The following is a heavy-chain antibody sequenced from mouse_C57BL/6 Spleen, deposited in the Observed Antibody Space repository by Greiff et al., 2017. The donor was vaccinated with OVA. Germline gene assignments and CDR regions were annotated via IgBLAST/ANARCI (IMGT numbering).Heavy chain of an antibody. J-gene: IGHJ2*01. CDR3: TRSRTVAPGY. CDR1: GYTFTDYE. D-gene: IGHD1-1*01. Sequence: QVQLQQSGAELVRPGASVTLSCKASGYTFTDYEMHWVKQTPVHGLEWIGAIDPETGGTAYNQKFKGKAILTADKSSSTAYMELRSLTSVDSAVYYCTRSRTVAPGYWGQGTTLTVSS. CDR2: IDPETGGT. V-gene: IGHV1-15*01.